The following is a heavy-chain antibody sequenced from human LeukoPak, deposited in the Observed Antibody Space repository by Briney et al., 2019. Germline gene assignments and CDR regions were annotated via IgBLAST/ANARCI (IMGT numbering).Heavy chain of an antibody. V-gene: IGHV3-23*01. D-gene: IGHD4-23*01. CDR2: ISGSGTRT. Sequence: QAGGSLRLSCAASGFTFSSYAMSWVRQAPGKGLEWVSAISGSGTRTYYEDSVKGRFTISRDNSKNTLYLQMNSLRAEDTAVYYCAKEETRAYGGDWGQGTLVTVSS. CDR3: AKEETRAYGGD. CDR1: GFTFSSYA. J-gene: IGHJ4*02.